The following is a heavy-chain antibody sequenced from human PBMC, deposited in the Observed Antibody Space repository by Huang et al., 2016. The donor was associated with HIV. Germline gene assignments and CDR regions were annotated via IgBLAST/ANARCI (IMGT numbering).Heavy chain of an antibody. CDR3: AHIGDIFAAYSPEYFDY. J-gene: IGHJ4*02. V-gene: IGHV2-5*02. CDR1: GFSLNTSGVG. D-gene: IGHD2-15*01. Sequence: QITLKESGPTLVKPTQTLTLACTFSGFSLNTSGVGVAWIRQPPGKALEWLALIYWDDDKRYSASLKSRLTISKDPSNNQVVLTMTNMDPVDTASYFCAHIGDIFAAYSPEYFDYWGQGALVTVSS. CDR2: IYWDDDK.